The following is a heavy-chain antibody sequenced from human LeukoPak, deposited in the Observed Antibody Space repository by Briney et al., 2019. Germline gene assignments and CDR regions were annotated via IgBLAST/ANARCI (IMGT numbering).Heavy chain of an antibody. Sequence: SETLSLTCAVSGASISGSGYYLGWIRQPPGKGLEWIGNIYYSGSTYYNPSLKSRLTISVDTSKNQFSLKMSSVTAADTAVYFCARQLYVSGSYYAPMDVWGKGTTVTISS. J-gene: IGHJ6*03. CDR2: IYYSGST. CDR3: ARQLYVSGSYYAPMDV. D-gene: IGHD3-10*01. CDR1: GASISGSGYY. V-gene: IGHV4-39*01.